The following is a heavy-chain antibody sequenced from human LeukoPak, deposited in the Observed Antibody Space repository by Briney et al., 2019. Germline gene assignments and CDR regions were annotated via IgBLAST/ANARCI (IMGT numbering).Heavy chain of an antibody. CDR3: ARGTDYYDSSGFDY. V-gene: IGHV4-30-4*08. J-gene: IGHJ4*02. CDR1: GGSISSGDYY. Sequence: PSQTLSLTXTVSGGSISSGDYYWSWIRQPPGKGLEWIGYIYYSGSTYYNPSLKSRVTISVDTSKNQFSLKLSSVTAADTAVYYCARGTDYYDSSGFDYWGRGTLVTVSS. CDR2: IYYSGST. D-gene: IGHD3-22*01.